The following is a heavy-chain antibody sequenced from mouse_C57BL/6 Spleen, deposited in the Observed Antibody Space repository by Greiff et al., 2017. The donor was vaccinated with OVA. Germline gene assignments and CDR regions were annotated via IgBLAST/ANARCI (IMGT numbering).Heavy chain of an antibody. J-gene: IGHJ2*01. CDR1: GYTFTDYE. Sequence: VQLQQSGAELVRPGASVTLSCKASGYTFTDYEMHWVKQTPVHGLEWIGAIDPETGGTAYNQKFKGKAILTADKSSSTAYMELRSLTSEDSAVYYCTHYYGSSSDYWGQGTTLTVSS. CDR3: THYYGSSSDY. D-gene: IGHD1-1*01. V-gene: IGHV1-15*01. CDR2: IDPETGGT.